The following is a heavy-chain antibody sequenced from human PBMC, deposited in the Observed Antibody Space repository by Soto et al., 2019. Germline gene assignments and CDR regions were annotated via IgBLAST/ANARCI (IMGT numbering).Heavy chain of an antibody. D-gene: IGHD6-6*01. CDR3: AISRSRGEFDP. J-gene: IGHJ5*02. CDR1: GFTFSDYY. V-gene: IGHV3-11*01. Sequence: QVQLVESGGGLVKPGGSLRLSCAASGFTFSDYYMTWIRQAPGTGLEWVSYITTGGSTIYYSDSVKGRFTISRDNAKNSLYLQLNSLRAEDAAVYYCAISRSRGEFDPWGQGTLVTVSA. CDR2: ITTGGSTI.